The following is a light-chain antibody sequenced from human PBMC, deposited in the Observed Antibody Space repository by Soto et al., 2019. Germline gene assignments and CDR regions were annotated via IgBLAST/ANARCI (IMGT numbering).Light chain of an antibody. CDR2: WAS. V-gene: IGKV4-1*01. Sequence: DIVMTQSPDSLAVSLGERATINCKSSPSILSSSNNKNYLAWYQQKTGLPPRLLIYWASTRESGVPARFSGSGSVTDFTLTITGLLAEDGAVYDCQQYYSTPYSLGKGTKLEIK. J-gene: IGKJ2*03. CDR1: PSILSSSNNKNY. CDR3: QQYYSTPYS.